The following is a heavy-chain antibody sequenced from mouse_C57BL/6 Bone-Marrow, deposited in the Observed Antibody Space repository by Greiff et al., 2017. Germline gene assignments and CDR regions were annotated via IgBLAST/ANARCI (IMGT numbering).Heavy chain of an antibody. V-gene: IGHV1-64*01. CDR3: ASIYYDDVDY. Sequence: VQLQQPGAELVKPGASVKLSCKASGYTFTSYWMIWVTQRPGQGLEWIGMIHPNSGSTNYNEKFKGKATLTVDKSSSTAYMQLSSLTSEDSAVYYCASIYYDDVDYWGQGTTLTVSS. J-gene: IGHJ2*01. CDR1: GYTFTSYW. D-gene: IGHD1-1*01. CDR2: IHPNSGST.